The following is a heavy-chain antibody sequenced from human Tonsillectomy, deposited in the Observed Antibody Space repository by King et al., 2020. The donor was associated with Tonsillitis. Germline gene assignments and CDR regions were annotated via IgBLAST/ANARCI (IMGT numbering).Heavy chain of an antibody. CDR2: VYNSGST. V-gene: IGHV4-59*01. J-gene: IGHJ4*02. D-gene: IGHD5-18*01. CDR1: GGSISSYY. CDR3: ARGNFGYSYGY. Sequence: QLQESGPGLVKPSETLSLTCTVSGGSISSYYWSWIRQPPGKGLGWMGVVYNSGSTDYNPSLKSRVTISVDTSKNQFSLKLSSVTAADTAVYYCARGNFGYSYGYWGQGTLVTVSS.